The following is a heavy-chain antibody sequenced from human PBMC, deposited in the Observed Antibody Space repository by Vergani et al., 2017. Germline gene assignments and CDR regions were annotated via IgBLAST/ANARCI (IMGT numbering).Heavy chain of an antibody. D-gene: IGHD6-19*01. CDR1: GDIFNNYT. J-gene: IGHJ4*02. Sequence: QVHLEQSGTEVKKPGSSVKVSCKVSGDIFNNYTVTWVRQAPGQGLEWMGRIIPIIRLATSAQKFQDRVKITGDTSTNTVYMEMNNLRSEDTAVYYCERVSPGDNSGWEPFDYWGQGTLVTVSS. V-gene: IGHV1-69*02. CDR3: ERVSPGDNSGWEPFDY. CDR2: IIPIIRLA.